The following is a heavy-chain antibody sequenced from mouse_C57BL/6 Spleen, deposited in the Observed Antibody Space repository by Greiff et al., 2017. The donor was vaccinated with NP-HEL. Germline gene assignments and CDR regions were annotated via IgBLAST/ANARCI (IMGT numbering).Heavy chain of an antibody. CDR3: ARLERFPYYAMDY. V-gene: IGHV1-50*01. Sequence: QVQLQQPGAELVKPGASVKLSCKASGYTFTSYWMQWVKQRPGQGLEWIGEIDPSDSYTNYNQKFKGKATLTVDTSSSTAYMQLSSLTSEDSAVYYCARLERFPYYAMDYWGQGTSVTVSS. CDR1: GYTFTSYW. CDR2: IDPSDSYT. J-gene: IGHJ4*01.